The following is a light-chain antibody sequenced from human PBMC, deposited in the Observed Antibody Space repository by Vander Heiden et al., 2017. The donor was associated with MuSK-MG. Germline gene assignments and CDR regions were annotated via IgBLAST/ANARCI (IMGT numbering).Light chain of an antibody. CDR3: QQDNNWSIT. CDR1: QSVSSS. V-gene: IGKV3-15*01. Sequence: EILFTQSPATLSVSPGEAVTLSCRAAQSVSSSLAWYQQKPGQAPRLLIYDASTRATGVPVRFSGSGSGTEFSLTISSLQSEDLAVYYCQQDNNWSITFGQGTRLEIK. J-gene: IGKJ5*01. CDR2: DAS.